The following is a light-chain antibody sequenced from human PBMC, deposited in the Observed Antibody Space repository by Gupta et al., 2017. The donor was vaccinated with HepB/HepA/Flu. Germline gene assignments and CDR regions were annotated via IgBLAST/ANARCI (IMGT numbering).Light chain of an antibody. J-gene: IGLJ3*02. Sequence: SASALPSVAISCSGSSSNIGIDIVNWYQQFPGTAPRLLIYRNHQRPSGVPDRFSDSKSGTSASLAISGLQSEDEADYYCASFDARLGAWLFGGGTKLTVL. V-gene: IGLV1-44*01. CDR3: ASFDARLGAWL. CDR2: RNH. CDR1: SSNIGIDI.